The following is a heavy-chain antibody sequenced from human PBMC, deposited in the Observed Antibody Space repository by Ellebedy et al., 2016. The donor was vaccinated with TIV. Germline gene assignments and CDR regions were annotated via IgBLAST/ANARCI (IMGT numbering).Heavy chain of an antibody. CDR3: ARGYTVVTLNWFDP. J-gene: IGHJ5*02. CDR1: RGPFSGYY. V-gene: IGHV4-34*01. CDR2: INHSGST. D-gene: IGHD4-23*01. Sequence: SETLSLTCAVYRGPFSGYYWSWIRQPPGKGLEWIGEINHSGSTNYNPSLKSRVTVSVDTSKNQFSLKLSSVTAADTAVYYCARGYTVVTLNWFDPWGQGTLVTVSS.